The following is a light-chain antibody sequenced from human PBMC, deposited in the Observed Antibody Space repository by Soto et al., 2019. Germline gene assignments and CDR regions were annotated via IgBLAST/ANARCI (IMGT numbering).Light chain of an antibody. Sequence: QSVLTQPASVSGSPGQSITISCTGTSSDVGTYNLVSWYQQHPGKAPKLLISEDNKRPSGISNRFSGSKSGNTASLSVSGLQAEDEADYYCCSYATIKTFVFGTGTKVTVL. CDR2: EDN. CDR3: CSYATIKTFV. J-gene: IGLJ1*01. CDR1: SSDVGTYNL. V-gene: IGLV2-23*02.